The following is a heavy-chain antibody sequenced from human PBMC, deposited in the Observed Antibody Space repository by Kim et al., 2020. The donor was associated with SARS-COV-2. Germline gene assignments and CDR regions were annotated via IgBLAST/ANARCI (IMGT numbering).Heavy chain of an antibody. J-gene: IGHJ4*02. D-gene: IGHD3-22*01. CDR3: AKGAGYYAFAY. CDR2: IGTTGDIT. Sequence: GGSPRLSCAASGFTFSNSAMSWVRQAPGKGLEWVSAIGTTGDITSYADSVKGHFTVSRDNSKNTLYLQMNSLRDEDTAVYYCAKGAGYYAFAYWCQGTLV. V-gene: IGHV3-23*01. CDR1: GFTFSNSA.